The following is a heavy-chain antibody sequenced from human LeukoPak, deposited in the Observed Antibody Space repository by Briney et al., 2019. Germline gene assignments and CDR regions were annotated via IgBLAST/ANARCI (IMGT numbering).Heavy chain of an antibody. V-gene: IGHV3-11*06. D-gene: IGHD2-21*02. CDR2: ISSSSIYT. J-gene: IGHJ4*02. CDR3: AADYVVVTPY. CDR1: GFTFSDYY. Sequence: GGSLRLSCAASGFTFSDYYMSWIRQAPGKGLEWLSYISSSSIYTNYADSVKGRFTISRDNSKNTLYLQMNSLRAEDTAVYYCAADYVVVTPYWGQGTLVTVSS.